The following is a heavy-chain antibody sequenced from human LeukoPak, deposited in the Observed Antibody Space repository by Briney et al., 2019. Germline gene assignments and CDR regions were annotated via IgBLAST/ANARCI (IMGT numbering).Heavy chain of an antibody. CDR1: GGSITSNSYT. V-gene: IGHV4-39*01. CDR3: VRLRGGIQLRGD. Sequence: SETLSLTCTVSGGSITSNSYTWGWIRQPPGKGLQWIVTLSYTGTNYYNPSLKSRVTMPVDTSKNQLSLKLSYVTAGDTAAYYCVRLRGGIQLRGDWGQGTLVTVSS. J-gene: IGHJ4*02. D-gene: IGHD1-1*01. CDR2: LSYTGTN.